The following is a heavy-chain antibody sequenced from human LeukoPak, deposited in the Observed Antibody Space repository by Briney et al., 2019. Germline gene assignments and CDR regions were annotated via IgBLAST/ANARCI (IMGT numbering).Heavy chain of an antibody. CDR2: IGSSGSTI. CDR1: GFTFSSYA. Sequence: GGSLRLSCAASGFTFSSYAMSWVRQAPGKGLEWVSYIGSSGSTIYYADSVKGRFTISRDNAKNSLYLQMNSLRAEDTAVYYCAREIVGALDPWGQGTLVTVSS. V-gene: IGHV3-48*04. D-gene: IGHD1-26*01. J-gene: IGHJ5*02. CDR3: AREIVGALDP.